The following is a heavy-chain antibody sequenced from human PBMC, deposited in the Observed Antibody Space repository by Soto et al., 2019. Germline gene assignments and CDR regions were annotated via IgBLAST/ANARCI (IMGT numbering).Heavy chain of an antibody. CDR1: GYTFTGYY. D-gene: IGHD1-26*01. CDR3: ARGQKWELPAFDY. J-gene: IGHJ4*02. Sequence: EASVKVSCKASGYTFTGYYMHWVRQAPGQGLEWMGWINPNSGGTNYAQKFQGRVTMTRDTSISTAYMELSRLRSDDTAVYYCARGQKWELPAFDYWGQGTLVTVSS. V-gene: IGHV1-2*02. CDR2: INPNSGGT.